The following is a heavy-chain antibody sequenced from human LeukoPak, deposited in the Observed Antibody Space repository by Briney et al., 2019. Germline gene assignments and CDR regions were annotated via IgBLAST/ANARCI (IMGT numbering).Heavy chain of an antibody. CDR2: IWYDGSNK. CDR3: AKGTYYYDSSGYAFDY. J-gene: IGHJ4*02. V-gene: IGHV3-33*06. D-gene: IGHD3-22*01. Sequence: QPGRPLRLSCAASGFTFSSYGMHWVRQAPGKGLEWVAVIWYDGSNKYYADSVKGRFTISRDNSKNTLYLQMNSLRAEDTAVYYCAKGTYYYDSSGYAFDYWGQGTLVTVSS. CDR1: GFTFSSYG.